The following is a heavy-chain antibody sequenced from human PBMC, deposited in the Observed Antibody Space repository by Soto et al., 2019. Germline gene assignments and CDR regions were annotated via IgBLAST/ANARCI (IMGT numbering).Heavy chain of an antibody. Sequence: EVQLLESGGGLVQPGGSLRLSCAASGFTFSSYAMSWVRQAPGKGLEWVSAISGSGGSTYYADSVKGRFTISRDNSKNPLYLQMNSLRAEDTAVYYCAKDQQGTDYYYYGMDVWGQGTTVTVSS. CDR2: ISGSGGST. D-gene: IGHD2-2*01. CDR3: AKDQQGTDYYYYGMDV. J-gene: IGHJ6*02. V-gene: IGHV3-23*01. CDR1: GFTFSSYA.